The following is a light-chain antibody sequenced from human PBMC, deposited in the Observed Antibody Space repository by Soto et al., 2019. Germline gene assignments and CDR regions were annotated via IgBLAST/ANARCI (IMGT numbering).Light chain of an antibody. Sequence: EIVMTQSPATLSVSPGERATLSCRASQSVSSNLAWYQQKPGQAPRVLIYDAPTRATGIPARFSGSGSGTEFTLTISSLQSEDFAVYYCQQYNNWPPMYTFGQGTKVDIK. CDR3: QQYNNWPPMYT. V-gene: IGKV3-15*01. CDR1: QSVSSN. J-gene: IGKJ2*01. CDR2: DAP.